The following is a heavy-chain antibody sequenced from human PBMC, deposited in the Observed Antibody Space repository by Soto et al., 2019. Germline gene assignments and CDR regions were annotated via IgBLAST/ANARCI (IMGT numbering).Heavy chain of an antibody. CDR2: ISYDGSNK. CDR3: AKDKKGRDGYNSYLAADY. J-gene: IGHJ4*02. D-gene: IGHD5-12*01. Sequence: GGSLRLSCAASGFTFSSYGMHWVRQAPGKGLEWVAVISYDGSNKYYADSVKGRFTISRDNSKNTLYLQMNSLRAEDTAVYYCAKDKKGRDGYNSYLAADYWGQGTLVTVSS. CDR1: GFTFSSYG. V-gene: IGHV3-30*18.